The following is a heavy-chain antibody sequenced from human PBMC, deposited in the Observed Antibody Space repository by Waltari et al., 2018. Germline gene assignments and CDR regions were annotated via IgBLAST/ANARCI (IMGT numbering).Heavy chain of an antibody. V-gene: IGHV4-34*01. CDR1: GGSFSGYY. CDR2: INHSGST. D-gene: IGHD4-17*01. Sequence: QVQLQQWGAGLLKPSETLSLTCAVYGGSFSGYYWSWIRQPPGKGLEWIGEINHSGSTNSNPSLKSRVTISVDTSKNQFSLKLSSVTAADTAVYYCARGHRFLVPTVTNWFDPWGQGTLVTVSS. CDR3: ARGHRFLVPTVTNWFDP. J-gene: IGHJ5*02.